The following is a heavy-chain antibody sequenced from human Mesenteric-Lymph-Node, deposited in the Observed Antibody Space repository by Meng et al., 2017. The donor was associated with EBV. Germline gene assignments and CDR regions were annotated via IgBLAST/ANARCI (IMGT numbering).Heavy chain of an antibody. CDR1: GDAGTSSNW. Sequence: QVDVHERGPGLVKPCGTPSPTCGGSGDAGTSSNWWSWVRQPPGKGLEWIGEMSHSGSSNYNPSLNNRVTMSVDKSKNRVFLQLSSVTAADTAMYYCARILVGENSGYFLDYWGQGIVVTVSS. D-gene: IGHD3-22*01. J-gene: IGHJ4*02. V-gene: IGHV4-4*02. CDR3: ARILVGENSGYFLDY. CDR2: MSHSGSS.